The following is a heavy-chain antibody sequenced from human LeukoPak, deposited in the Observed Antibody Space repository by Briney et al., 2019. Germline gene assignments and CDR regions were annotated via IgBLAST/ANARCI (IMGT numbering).Heavy chain of an antibody. D-gene: IGHD6-19*01. CDR2: IYYSGSP. CDR3: ARHTGIAVADN. Sequence: SETLSLTCTVSGGSISSYYWSWIRQPPGKGLEWSGYIYYSGSPNYNPPLKSRVTISVDTSKNQFSLKLSSVTAADTAVYYCARHTGIAVADNWGQGTLVTVSS. CDR1: GGSISSYY. V-gene: IGHV4-59*08. J-gene: IGHJ4*02.